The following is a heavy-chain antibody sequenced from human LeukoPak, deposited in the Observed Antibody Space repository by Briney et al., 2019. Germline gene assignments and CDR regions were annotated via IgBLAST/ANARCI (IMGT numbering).Heavy chain of an antibody. CDR3: ARRSGYDYDAFDI. CDR2: ISSSGSTI. D-gene: IGHD3-22*01. Sequence: GGSLRLSCAVSGFTFSSYEMNWVRQAPGKGLEWVPYISSSGSTIYYADSVKGRFTISRDNAKNSLYLQMNSLRAEDTAVYYCARRSGYDYDAFDIWGQGTMVTVSS. V-gene: IGHV3-48*03. J-gene: IGHJ3*02. CDR1: GFTFSSYE.